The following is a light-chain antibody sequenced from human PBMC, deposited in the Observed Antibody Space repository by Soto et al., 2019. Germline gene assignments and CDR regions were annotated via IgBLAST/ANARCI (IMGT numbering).Light chain of an antibody. J-gene: IGKJ1*01. CDR3: QQYGSSLLT. V-gene: IGKV3-20*01. CDR1: QSVSSSY. CDR2: GAS. Sequence: EIVFTQSPGTLSLSPGERVTLSCRASQSVSSSYLAWYQQKPGQAPRLLIYGASSRATGIPDRFSGSGSGTDFTLTISRLEPEDFAVYYCQQYGSSLLTFGQGTKVDIK.